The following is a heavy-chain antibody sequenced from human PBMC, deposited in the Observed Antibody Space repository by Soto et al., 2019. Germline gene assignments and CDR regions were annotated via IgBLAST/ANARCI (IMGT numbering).Heavy chain of an antibody. Sequence: GGSLRLSCAASGFTFSSYAMSWVRQAPGKGLEWVSAISGSGGSTYYADSVKGRFTISRDNSKNTLYLQMNSLRAEDTAVYDCAKDLHIGLRFLEWLAFDYWGQGTLVTVSS. V-gene: IGHV3-23*01. CDR3: AKDLHIGLRFLEWLAFDY. CDR2: ISGSGGST. CDR1: GFTFSSYA. J-gene: IGHJ4*02. D-gene: IGHD3-3*01.